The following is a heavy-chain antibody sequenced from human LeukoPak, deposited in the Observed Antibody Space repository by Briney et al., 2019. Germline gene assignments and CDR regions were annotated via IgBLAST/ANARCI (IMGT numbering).Heavy chain of an antibody. CDR2: IIPIFGTA. CDR3: ARGKLMVPGVIIGGGYYYYYYGMDV. CDR1: GGTFSSYA. V-gene: IGHV1-69*01. D-gene: IGHD3-10*01. J-gene: IGHJ6*04. Sequence: SVKVSCKASGGTFSSYAISWVRQAPGQGLEWMGGIIPIFGTANYAQKFQGRVTITADESTSTAYMELSSLRSEDTAVYYCARGKLMVPGVIIGGGYYYYYYGMDVWGKGTTVTVSS.